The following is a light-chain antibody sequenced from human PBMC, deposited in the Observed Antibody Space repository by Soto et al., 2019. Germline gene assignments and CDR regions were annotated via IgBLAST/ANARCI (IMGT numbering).Light chain of an antibody. V-gene: IGKV1-39*01. CDR3: QQSYSSTPT. CDR2: AAS. J-gene: IGKJ1*01. CDR1: QSISNH. Sequence: DIQMTQSPSSLSASVEDRVIITCRASQSISNHLNWYQQKQGKAPKLLIFAASSLQSGVPSRFSGSRSGPDCTLTISSLKNGDFATYYCQQSYSSTPTFGQGTKVDIK.